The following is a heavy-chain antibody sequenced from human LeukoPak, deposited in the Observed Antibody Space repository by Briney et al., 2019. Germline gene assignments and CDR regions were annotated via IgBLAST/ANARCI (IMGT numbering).Heavy chain of an antibody. CDR2: INDRGHT. J-gene: IGHJ4*02. CDR3: ARDPTTVVTTPYYFDF. CDR1: GGSFSGYH. Sequence: SETLSLTCAVHGGSFSGYHWNWIRQSPGKGLEWIGEINDRGHTNYNPSPESRITISVDTSKKQFSLNLSSVTAADTAVYYCARDPTTVVTTPYYFDFWGQGTLVTVSS. V-gene: IGHV4-34*01. D-gene: IGHD4-23*01.